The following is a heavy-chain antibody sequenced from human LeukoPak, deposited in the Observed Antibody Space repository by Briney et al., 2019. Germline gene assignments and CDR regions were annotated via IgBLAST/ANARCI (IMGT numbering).Heavy chain of an antibody. CDR1: GYTFTGYY. CDR3: ARVRFLEWLREYYYYMDV. Sequence: ASVKVSCKASGYTFTGYYMHWVRQAPGQGLEWMGWINPNSGGTNYAQKFQGRVTMTRGTSISTAYMELSRLRSDDTAVYYCARVRFLEWLREYYYYMDVWGKGTTVTVSS. D-gene: IGHD3-3*01. CDR2: INPNSGGT. J-gene: IGHJ6*03. V-gene: IGHV1-2*02.